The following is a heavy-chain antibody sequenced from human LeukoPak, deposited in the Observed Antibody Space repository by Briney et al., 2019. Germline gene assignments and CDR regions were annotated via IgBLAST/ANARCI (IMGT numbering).Heavy chain of an antibody. CDR1: GFTFSSYG. Sequence: GGSLRLSCAASGFTFSSYGMHWVRQARGKGLEWVAFIRYDGSNKYYADSVKGRFTISRDNSKNTLDLQMNSLRAEDTAVYYCVKDYYDTGGLDYWGQGTLVPVSS. V-gene: IGHV3-30*02. D-gene: IGHD3-22*01. J-gene: IGHJ4*02. CDR3: VKDYYDTGGLDY. CDR2: IRYDGSNK.